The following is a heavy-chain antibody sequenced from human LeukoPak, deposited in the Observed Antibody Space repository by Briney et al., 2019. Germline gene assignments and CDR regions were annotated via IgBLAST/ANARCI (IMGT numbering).Heavy chain of an antibody. J-gene: IGHJ3*02. CDR3: ARHYDSSGYYYGGLVDAFDI. Sequence: PSETLSLTCTVSGGSISSYYWSWIRQPPGKGLEWIGYIYTSGSTNYNPSLKSRVTISVDTSKNQFSLKLSSVTAADTAVYYCARHYDSSGYYYGGLVDAFDIWGQGTMVTVSS. D-gene: IGHD3-22*01. V-gene: IGHV4-4*09. CDR2: IYTSGST. CDR1: GGSISSYY.